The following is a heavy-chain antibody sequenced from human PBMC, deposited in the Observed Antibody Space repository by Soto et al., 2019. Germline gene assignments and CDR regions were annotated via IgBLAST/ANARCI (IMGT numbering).Heavy chain of an antibody. CDR2: FSAYNGNT. Sequence: QVQLVQSGAEVKKPGAAVKVSCKASGYTFASYAISWVRQAPGQGQEWMGWFSAYNGNTNYAQKLQVRVTMTADTSTSTAYMELRSMRSYDTAVYYCAIYPQPPDYWGQGTLVTVSS. J-gene: IGHJ4*02. V-gene: IGHV1-18*01. CDR3: AIYPQPPDY. CDR1: GYTFASYA.